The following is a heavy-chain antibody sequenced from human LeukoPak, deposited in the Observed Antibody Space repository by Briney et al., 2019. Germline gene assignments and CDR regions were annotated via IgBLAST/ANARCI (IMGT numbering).Heavy chain of an antibody. CDR3: ARDRLRDNWNDDSFDY. Sequence: PGGSLRLSCAASGFTFSSYSMNWVRQAPGEGLEWVSSISSSSSYIYYADSVKGRFTISRDNAKNSLYLQMNSLRAEDTAVYYCARDRLRDNWNDDSFDYWGQGTLVTVSS. V-gene: IGHV3-21*01. CDR1: GFTFSSYS. D-gene: IGHD1-1*01. CDR2: ISSSSSYI. J-gene: IGHJ4*02.